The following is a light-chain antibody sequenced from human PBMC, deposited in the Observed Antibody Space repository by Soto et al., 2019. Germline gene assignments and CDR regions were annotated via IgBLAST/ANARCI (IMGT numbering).Light chain of an antibody. CDR3: HQYGSSPPYT. V-gene: IGKV3-20*01. CDR1: QSVTNNY. CDR2: GSS. Sequence: EVVLTQSPGTLSLSPGESATLSCRASQSVTNNYFAWYQQKPGQAPRLLIFGSSDRATGIPDRFSGSGSGTDFTLTISRLEPVDFAVYYCHQYGSSPPYTLGQGTKLEIK. J-gene: IGKJ2*01.